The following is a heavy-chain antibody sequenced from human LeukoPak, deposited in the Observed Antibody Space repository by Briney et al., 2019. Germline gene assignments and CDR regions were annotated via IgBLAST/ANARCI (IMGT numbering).Heavy chain of an antibody. CDR3: ARGPLWFGEAPEKWFDP. J-gene: IGHJ5*02. CDR1: GYTFTSYD. CDR2: MNPNSGNT. V-gene: IGHV1-8*01. Sequence: ASVKVSCKASGYTFTSYDINWVRQATGQGLEWMGWMNPNSGNTGYAQKFQGRVTMTRNTSISTAYMELSSQRSEDTAVYYCARGPLWFGEAPEKWFDPWGQGTLVTVSS. D-gene: IGHD3-10*01.